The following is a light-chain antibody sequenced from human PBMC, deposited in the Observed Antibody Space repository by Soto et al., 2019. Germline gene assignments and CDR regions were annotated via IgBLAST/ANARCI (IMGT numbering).Light chain of an antibody. Sequence: DIQMTQSPFSLSASVGERVTISCRASQGVRSDLAWFQQKPGKAPKRLIYAVSNLQSGVPSRFSGSGSGTEFTLTISSLPPEDFATYYSLQHNDHGTFGGGTKVEIK. V-gene: IGKV1-17*01. CDR1: QGVRSD. CDR3: LQHNDHGT. J-gene: IGKJ4*01. CDR2: AVS.